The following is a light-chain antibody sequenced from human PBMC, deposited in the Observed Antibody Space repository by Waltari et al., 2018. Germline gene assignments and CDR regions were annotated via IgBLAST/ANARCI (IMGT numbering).Light chain of an antibody. Sequence: DVVVTQSPDSLAVSLGERATINCKSSQNVNNKLAWYQQKPGQPPNRLICSAPTRASGGPDRVSVSESGTDFTLTISSLQAADVALYYCQQYDNTPFTFGPATTLDIK. CDR2: SAP. CDR1: QNVNNK. CDR3: QQYDNTPFT. V-gene: IGKV4-1*01. J-gene: IGKJ3*01.